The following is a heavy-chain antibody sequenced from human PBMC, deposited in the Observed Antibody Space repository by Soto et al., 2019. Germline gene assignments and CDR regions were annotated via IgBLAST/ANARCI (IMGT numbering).Heavy chain of an antibody. D-gene: IGHD2-15*01. CDR3: ATDVVADPSGDY. CDR1: GYTFASYG. CDR2: ISAYNGNT. V-gene: IGHV1-18*01. Sequence: GASVKVSCRASGYTFASYGISWVRQAPGQGLEWMGWISAYNGNTNYAQKLQGRVTMTEDTSTDTAYMELSSLRSEDTAVYYCATDVVADPSGDYWGQGTLVTVSS. J-gene: IGHJ4*02.